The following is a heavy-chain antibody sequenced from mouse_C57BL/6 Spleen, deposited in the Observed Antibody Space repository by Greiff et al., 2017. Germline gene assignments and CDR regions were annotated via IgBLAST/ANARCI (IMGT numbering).Heavy chain of an antibody. V-gene: IGHV5-4*01. Sequence: EVQVVESGGGLVKPGGSLKLSCAASGFTFSSYAMSWVRQTPETRLEWVATISDGGSYTYYPDNVKGRFTISRDNAKNNLYLQMSHLKSEDTAMYYCARDWDSFDYWGQGTTLTVSS. D-gene: IGHD4-1*01. J-gene: IGHJ2*01. CDR1: GFTFSSYA. CDR2: ISDGGSYT. CDR3: ARDWDSFDY.